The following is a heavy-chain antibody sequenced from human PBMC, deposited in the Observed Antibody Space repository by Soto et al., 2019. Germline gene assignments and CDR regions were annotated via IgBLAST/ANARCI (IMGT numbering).Heavy chain of an antibody. CDR2: IIPMLGIA. CDR3: TIGSWSGEVFDI. Sequence: QVQLVQSGAEVKKPGSSVKVSCKDSGGTFSTYSMFWVRQAPGQGLEWMGRIIPMLGIANYAQRFQDRVTITADKSTATACMELSSLRSEDTALYYCTIGSWSGEVFDIWGQGTMVTVSS. V-gene: IGHV1-69*02. D-gene: IGHD2-21*01. J-gene: IGHJ3*02. CDR1: GGTFSTYS.